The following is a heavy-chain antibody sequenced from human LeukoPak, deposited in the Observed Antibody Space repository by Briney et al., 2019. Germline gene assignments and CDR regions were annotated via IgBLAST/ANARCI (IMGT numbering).Heavy chain of an antibody. V-gene: IGHV3-30*04. D-gene: IGHD6-13*01. CDR3: ARDLAAAGDYYYYGMDV. J-gene: IGHJ6*04. CDR2: ISYDGSNK. CDR1: GFTFSSYA. Sequence: PGRSLRLSCAASGFTFSSYAMHWVCQAPGKGLEWVAVISYDGSNKYYADSVKGRFTISRDNSKNTLYLQMNSLRAEDTAVYYCARDLAAAGDYYYYGMDVWGKGTTVTVSS.